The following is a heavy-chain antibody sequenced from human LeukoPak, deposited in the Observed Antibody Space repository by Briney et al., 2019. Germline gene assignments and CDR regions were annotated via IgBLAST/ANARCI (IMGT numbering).Heavy chain of an antibody. V-gene: IGHV3-74*01. CDR3: ARDQGSFDY. CDR1: GFTFTDCY. J-gene: IGHJ4*02. Sequence: GGSLRLSCAASGFTFTDCYMTWIRQAPGKGLVWVSRIHSDGIGTSYADSVRGRFTISRDNAKNTLYLQMNSLRVEDTAVYYCARDQGSFDYWGQGTLVTVSS. CDR2: IHSDGIGT.